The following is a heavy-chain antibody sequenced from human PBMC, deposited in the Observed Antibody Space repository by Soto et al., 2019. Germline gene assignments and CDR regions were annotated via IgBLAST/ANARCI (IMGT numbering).Heavy chain of an antibody. Sequence: QVQLVQSGAEGKKPGSSVKVSCKGSGGTFSSYAISWVRQAPGQGLEWVGGVIPIFGTANYAQKFQGRVTITADESTSTAYMELSSLRSEDTAVYYCARRASHYYGSGSSYDYWGQGTLVTVSS. J-gene: IGHJ4*02. CDR1: GGTFSSYA. D-gene: IGHD3-10*01. V-gene: IGHV1-69*01. CDR2: VIPIFGTA. CDR3: ARRASHYYGSGSSYDY.